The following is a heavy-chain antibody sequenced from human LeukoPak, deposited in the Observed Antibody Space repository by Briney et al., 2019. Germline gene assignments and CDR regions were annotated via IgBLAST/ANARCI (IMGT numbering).Heavy chain of an antibody. V-gene: IGHV4-59*01. J-gene: IGHJ4*02. CDR3: ASYDFGGGYYGC. Sequence: PSETLSLTCTVSGGSISSYYWSWLPQPPRKGLEWIGHIYYSGSTNYNPSLKSRVTISVDTSKNQFSLKLSSVTAADTALYHCASYDFGGGYYGCWGQGTLVTVSS. D-gene: IGHD3-3*01. CDR1: GGSISSYY. CDR2: IYYSGST.